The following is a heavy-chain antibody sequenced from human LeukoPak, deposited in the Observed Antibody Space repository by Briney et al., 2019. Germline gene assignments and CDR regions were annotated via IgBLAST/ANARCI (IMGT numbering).Heavy chain of an antibody. D-gene: IGHD3-22*01. CDR2: IYYSGST. CDR3: ARHRPPYDSSGYYWFDP. J-gene: IGHJ5*02. Sequence: SETLSLTCTVSGGPISSYYWSWLRQPPGKGLEWIGYIYYSGSTNYNPSLKSRVTISVDTSKNQFSLKLSSVTAADTAVYYCARHRPPYDSSGYYWFDPWGQGTLVTVSS. CDR1: GGPISSYY. V-gene: IGHV4-59*08.